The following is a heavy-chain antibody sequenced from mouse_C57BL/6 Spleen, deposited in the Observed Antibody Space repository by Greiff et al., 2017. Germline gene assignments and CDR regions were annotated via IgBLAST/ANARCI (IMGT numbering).Heavy chain of an antibody. CDR3: TIGSRSWVVY. V-gene: IGHV14-4*01. J-gene: IGHJ3*01. D-gene: IGHD1-1*01. CDR2: IDPENGDT. Sequence: EVKLQESGAELVRPGASVKLSCTASGFNIKDDYMHWVKQRPEQGLEWIGWIDPENGDTEYASKFQGKATITADTSSNTAYLQLSSLTSEDTAVYYCTIGSRSWVVYWGQGTLVTVSA. CDR1: GFNIKDDY.